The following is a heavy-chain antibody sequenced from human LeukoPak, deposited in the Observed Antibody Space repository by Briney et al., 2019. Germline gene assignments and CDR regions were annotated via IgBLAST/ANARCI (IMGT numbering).Heavy chain of an antibody. V-gene: IGHV5-51*01. CDR2: IYPGDSDT. CDR3: ARLGFDKSGLYYFDY. D-gene: IGHD5-12*01. J-gene: IGHJ4*02. Sequence: GESLKISCKGSGYSFTSHWIGWVRQMPGKGLEWMGIIYPGDSDTRYSPSFQGQVTISADKSISTAYLQWSSLKASDTAMYYCARLGFDKSGLYYFDYWGQGTLVTVSS. CDR1: GYSFTSHW.